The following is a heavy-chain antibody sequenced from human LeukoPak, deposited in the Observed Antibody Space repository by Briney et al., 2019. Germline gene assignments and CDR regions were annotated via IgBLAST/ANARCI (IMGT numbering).Heavy chain of an antibody. CDR3: ARDREYGGNPKVPTLGY. Sequence: QAGGSLRLSCAASGFTFSSYAMSWVRQAPGEGLEWVSAITGSGGSTYHADSVKGRFTISRDNSKITLYLQMNSLRAEDTAVYYCARDREYGGNPKVPTLGYWGQGTLVTVSS. D-gene: IGHD4-23*01. V-gene: IGHV3-23*01. J-gene: IGHJ4*02. CDR2: ITGSGGST. CDR1: GFTFSSYA.